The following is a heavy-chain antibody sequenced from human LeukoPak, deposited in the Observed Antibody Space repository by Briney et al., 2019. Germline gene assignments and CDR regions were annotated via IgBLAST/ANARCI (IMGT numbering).Heavy chain of an antibody. CDR2: TYYRSKWYN. CDR1: GDSVSSNSAA. Sequence: SQTLSLTCAISGDSVSSNSAAWNWIRQSPSRGPEWLGRTYYRSKWYNDYAVSVKSRITIKPDTSKNQFSLQLNSVTPEDTAVYYCARSWDSSSSNGFDPWGQGTLVTVSS. D-gene: IGHD6-6*01. J-gene: IGHJ5*02. V-gene: IGHV6-1*01. CDR3: ARSWDSSSSNGFDP.